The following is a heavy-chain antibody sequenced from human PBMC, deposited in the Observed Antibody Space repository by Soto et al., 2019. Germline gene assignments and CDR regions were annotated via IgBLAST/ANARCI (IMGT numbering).Heavy chain of an antibody. D-gene: IGHD3-16*02. J-gene: IGHJ4*02. Sequence: QVHLVQSGAELKQPGSSVTVSCTASGGTFNTYTFSWVRQVPGQGLEWMGSVLPILGSINYAPEFQGRLSISADQSSTTVYMELSSRTSQDTATYYCGRIPRYSFPTSDPLDNWGQGTLVTVSS. CDR1: GGTFNTYT. V-gene: IGHV1-69*08. CDR3: GRIPRYSFPTSDPLDN. CDR2: VLPILGSI.